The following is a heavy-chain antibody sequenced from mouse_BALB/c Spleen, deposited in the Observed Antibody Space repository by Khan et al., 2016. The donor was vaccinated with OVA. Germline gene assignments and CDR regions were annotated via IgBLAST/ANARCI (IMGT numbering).Heavy chain of an antibody. V-gene: IGHV1S132*01. CDR2: IYPGTDNS. D-gene: IGHD3-2*02. Sequence: QMQLEESGAELVRPGASVKLSCKTSGYIFTSYWIHWIKQRSGQGLEWIARIYPGTDNSYYNEKFKDKATLTADKSSSTAYMQLSSLKSEDSDVYVCAREEALYHVDHWGQGTTLTVSS. J-gene: IGHJ2*01. CDR1: GYIFTSYW. CDR3: AREEALYHVDH.